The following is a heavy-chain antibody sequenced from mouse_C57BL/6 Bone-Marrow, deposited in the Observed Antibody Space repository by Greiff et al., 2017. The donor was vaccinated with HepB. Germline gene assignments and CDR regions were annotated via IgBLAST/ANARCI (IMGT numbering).Heavy chain of an antibody. CDR2: IYPGDGDT. V-gene: IGHV1-80*01. CDR1: GYAFRSFW. Sequence: VQLQQSGAGLVKPGASVKICCKASGYAFRSFWMNWVKQRPGKGLEWIGQIYPGDGDTNYNGTFKGKATLTADKSSSTAYMQLSSLTSEDSAGYVGARGELSLPFNYWGELTPPTVSS. D-gene: IGHD2-13*01. CDR3: ARGELSLPFNY. J-gene: IGHJ2*01.